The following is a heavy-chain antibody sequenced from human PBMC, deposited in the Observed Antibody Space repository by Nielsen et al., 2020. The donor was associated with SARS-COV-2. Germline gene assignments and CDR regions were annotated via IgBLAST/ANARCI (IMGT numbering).Heavy chain of an antibody. CDR3: VKGDGSDSSGYYNFDY. CDR2: LSGSGGTT. CDR1: GFTFSSYA. J-gene: IGHJ4*02. Sequence: GESLKISCAASGFTFSSYAMSWVRQAPGKGLEWVSALSGSGGTTYSADSVKGRFTISRDNSKNTLYLQMSSLRAEDTAVYYCVKGDGSDSSGYYNFDYWGQGTLVTVSS. V-gene: IGHV3-23*01. D-gene: IGHD3-22*01.